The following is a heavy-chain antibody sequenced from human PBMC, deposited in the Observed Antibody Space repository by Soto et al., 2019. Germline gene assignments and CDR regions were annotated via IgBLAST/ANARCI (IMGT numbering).Heavy chain of an antibody. CDR1: GFTVSSDY. D-gene: IGHD1-26*01. V-gene: IGHV3-66*01. CDR3: ARDPGDRNGMIV. Sequence: EVQVVESGGVLVHPGGSLRLSCAASGFTVSSDYMNWVRQAPGKGLEWVSVIYSGGSTYYADSVKGRFTISRDNSKNTLYLQMNSLRAEDTAVYYCARDPGDRNGMIVWGQGTTVTVSS. CDR2: IYSGGST. J-gene: IGHJ6*02.